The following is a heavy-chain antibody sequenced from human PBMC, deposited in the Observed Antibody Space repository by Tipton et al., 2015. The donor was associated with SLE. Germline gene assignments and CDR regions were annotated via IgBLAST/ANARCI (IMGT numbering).Heavy chain of an antibody. CDR2: ISAYNGKT. V-gene: IGHV1-18*01. CDR3: TRGYCSDGVCYGFGFFDY. J-gene: IGHJ4*02. D-gene: IGHD2-8*01. CDR1: GYTFTDFG. Sequence: QLVQSGAEVKKPGASVTVSCQASGYTFTDFGVTWVRQAPGQGLEWVGWISAYNGKTNYAQMVEGRVTMSTDTSTNKAFMELRSLRSDDTAVYYCTRGYCSDGVCYGFGFFDYWGQGNLVTVSS.